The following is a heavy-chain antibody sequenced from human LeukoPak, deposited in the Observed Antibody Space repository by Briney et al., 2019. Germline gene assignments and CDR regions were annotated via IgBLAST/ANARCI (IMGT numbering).Heavy chain of an antibody. CDR1: GGTFSSYA. V-gene: IGHV1-69*13. Sequence: VASVKVSCKAPGGTFSSYAISWVRQAPGQGLEWMGGIIPIFGTANYAQKFQGRVTITADESTSTAYMELSSLRSEDTAVYYCARDVSSGWFPRSEYYFDYWGQGTLVTVSS. J-gene: IGHJ4*02. D-gene: IGHD6-19*01. CDR2: IIPIFGTA. CDR3: ARDVSSGWFPRSEYYFDY.